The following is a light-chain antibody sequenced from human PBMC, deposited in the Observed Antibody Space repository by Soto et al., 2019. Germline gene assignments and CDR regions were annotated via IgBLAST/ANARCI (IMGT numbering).Light chain of an antibody. CDR2: GTS. CDR3: LQDYNYPLT. Sequence: IQMTQSPSSLSASVGDRVTITCRASQSISNYLNWYQQKPGKAPKPLIYGTSSLQSGVPSRFSGSGSGTDFTLTISSLQPEDFATYYCLQDYNYPLTFGGGTKVDI. CDR1: QSISNY. V-gene: IGKV1-6*01. J-gene: IGKJ4*01.